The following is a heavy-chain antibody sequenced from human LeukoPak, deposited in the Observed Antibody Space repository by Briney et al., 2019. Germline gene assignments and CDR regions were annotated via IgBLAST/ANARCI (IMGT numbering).Heavy chain of an antibody. V-gene: IGHV4-39*01. CDR2: FDYAGTT. CDR3: VKRGNYDILTGYYTPRPFDN. J-gene: IGHJ4*02. D-gene: IGHD3-9*01. CDR1: GDFMSSSNFY. Sequence: SETLSLTCTVSGDFMSSSNFYWGWIRQSPGKGLEWIGSFDYAGTTYYNPSLKSRVTISVDTSKKQFSLKLNPVTAADTAVYYCVKRGNYDILTGYYTPRPFDNWGQGTLVIVS.